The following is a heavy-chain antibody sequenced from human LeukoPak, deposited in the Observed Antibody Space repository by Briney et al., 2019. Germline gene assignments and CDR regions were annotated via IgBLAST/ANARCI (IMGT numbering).Heavy chain of an antibody. J-gene: IGHJ5*02. V-gene: IGHV3-53*01. D-gene: IGHD6-19*01. CDR3: AAIEQWLPDNWFDP. CDR1: GFSISSKY. Sequence: PGGSLRLSCAASGFSISSKYMSWVRQAPGKGLEWVSVIYSDDSTYYADSVKGRFTISRDNSKNTLYLQMNSLRAEDTAVYYCAAIEQWLPDNWFDPWGQGTLVTVSS. CDR2: IYSDDST.